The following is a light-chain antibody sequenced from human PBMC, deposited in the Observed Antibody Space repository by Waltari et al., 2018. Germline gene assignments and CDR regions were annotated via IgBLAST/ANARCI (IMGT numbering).Light chain of an antibody. J-gene: IGLJ2*01. CDR3: CSYTDSTTLV. V-gene: IGLV2-23*01. CDR2: EDT. CDR1: SSDVGNYHF. Sequence: QSALTQPASVSGSPGQPTTISCTGTSSDVGNYHFVSWYQHHPGKAPRLMIYEDTKRHSGVSKRFSGSKSGNTASLTISGLQAEDEADYYCCSYTDSTTLVFGGGTGLTVL.